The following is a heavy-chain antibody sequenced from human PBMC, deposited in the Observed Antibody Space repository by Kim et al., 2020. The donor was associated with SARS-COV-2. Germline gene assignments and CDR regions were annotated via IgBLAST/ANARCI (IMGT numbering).Heavy chain of an antibody. J-gene: IGHJ6*02. CDR2: IIPIFGTA. CDR1: GGTFSSYA. D-gene: IGHD3-10*01. V-gene: IGHV1-69*13. Sequence: SVKVSCKASGGTFSSYAISWVRQAPGQGLEWMGGIIPIFGTANYAQKFQGRVTITADESTSTAYMELSSLRSEDTAVYYCARDRFTMVRGVINYYYYYGMDVWGQGTTVTVSS. CDR3: ARDRFTMVRGVINYYYYYGMDV.